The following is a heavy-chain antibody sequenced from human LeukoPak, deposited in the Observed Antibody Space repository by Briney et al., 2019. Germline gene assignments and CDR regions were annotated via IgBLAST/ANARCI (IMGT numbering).Heavy chain of an antibody. J-gene: IGHJ4*02. CDR1: GFTFDDYA. CDR2: ISWNSGSI. CDR3: AKDISGSYSSIDY. V-gene: IGHV3-9*01. Sequence: GGSLRLSCAASGFTFDDYAMPWVRQAPGKGLEWVSGISWNSGSIGYADSVKGRFTISRDNAKNSLYLQMNSLRAEDTALYYCAKDISGSYSSIDYWGQGTLVTVSS. D-gene: IGHD1-26*01.